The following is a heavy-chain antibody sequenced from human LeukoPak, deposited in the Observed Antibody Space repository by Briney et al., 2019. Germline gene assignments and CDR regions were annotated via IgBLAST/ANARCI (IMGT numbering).Heavy chain of an antibody. D-gene: IGHD2-21*02. CDR1: GFSFSDYG. Sequence: GGSLRLSCAASGFSFSDYGMNWVRQAPGKGLEWVANIKQDGSEKYYVDSVEGRFTISRDNAKNSLYLQMNSLRAEDTAVYYCARDRWGPVDYWGQGTLVTVSS. CDR3: ARDRWGPVDY. V-gene: IGHV3-7*03. CDR2: IKQDGSEK. J-gene: IGHJ4*02.